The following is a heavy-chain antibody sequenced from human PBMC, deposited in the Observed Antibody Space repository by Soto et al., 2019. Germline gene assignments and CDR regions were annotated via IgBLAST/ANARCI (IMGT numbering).Heavy chain of an antibody. V-gene: IGHV1-2*04. D-gene: IGHD4-4*01. CDR1: GYTFTGYY. CDR3: ARDLGRMTTVTTDSYYYYGMDV. CDR2: INPNSGGT. Sequence: ASVKVSCKASGYTFTGYYMHWVRQAPGQGLEWMGWINPNSGGTNYAQKFQGWVTMTRDTSISTAYMELSRLRSDDTAVYYCARDLGRMTTVTTDSYYYYGMDVWGQGTTVTVSS. J-gene: IGHJ6*02.